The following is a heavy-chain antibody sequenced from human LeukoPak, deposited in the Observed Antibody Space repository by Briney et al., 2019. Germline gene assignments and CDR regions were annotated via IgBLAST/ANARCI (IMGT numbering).Heavy chain of an antibody. V-gene: IGHV3-66*01. D-gene: IGHD6-13*01. CDR1: GFTVSSNY. Sequence: GGSLRLSCAASGFTVSSNYMSWVRQAPGKGLEWVSVIYSGGSTYYADSVKGRFTISRDNSKNTLYLQVNSLRAEDTAVYYCARAHIAAAFFDYWGQGTLVTVSS. CDR2: IYSGGST. CDR3: ARAHIAAAFFDY. J-gene: IGHJ4*02.